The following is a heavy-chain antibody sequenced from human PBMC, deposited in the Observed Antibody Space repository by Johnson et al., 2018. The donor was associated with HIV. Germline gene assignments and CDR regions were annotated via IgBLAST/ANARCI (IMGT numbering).Heavy chain of an antibody. CDR1: GFTFSSYD. Sequence: VQLVESGGGLVQPGGSLRLSCAASGFTFSSYDMHWVRQATGKGLEWVSAILTTGDTYYPGSVTGRFTISSENAKNSLYLQMNSLRAGDTAVYYCARGVYSVAGTGDAFDIWGQGTMVTVSS. CDR3: ARGVYSVAGTGDAFDI. J-gene: IGHJ3*02. CDR2: ILTTGDT. D-gene: IGHD6-19*01. V-gene: IGHV3-13*01.